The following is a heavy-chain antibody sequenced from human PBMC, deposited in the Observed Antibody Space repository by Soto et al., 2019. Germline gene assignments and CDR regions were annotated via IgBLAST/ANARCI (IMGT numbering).Heavy chain of an antibody. J-gene: IGHJ6*02. CDR2: VFHSGST. CDR3: ARRQYFDFWSSYSYSNHAMDV. CDR1: GGSISSSNW. V-gene: IGHV4-4*02. Sequence: SETLSLTCAVSGGSISSSNWWTLFRQPPEKGLEWIGEVFHSGSTNYNPSLKSRVSMSVDTSKNQFSLRLSSVTAADTAVYYCARRQYFDFWSSYSYSNHAMDVWGQGTTVTVSS. D-gene: IGHD3-3*01.